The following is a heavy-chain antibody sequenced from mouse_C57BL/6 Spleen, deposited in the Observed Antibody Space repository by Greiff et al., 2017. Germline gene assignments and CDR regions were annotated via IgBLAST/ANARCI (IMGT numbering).Heavy chain of an antibody. Sequence: EVKLVESGGDLVKPGGSLKLSCAASGFTFSSYGMSWVRQTPDKSLVWVATISSGGSYTYYPHSMKGRFTISRDTAKNTLYLQMSSLKSEDTAMYYCARVHGSSYFDYWGQGTTVTVSS. D-gene: IGHD1-1*01. CDR2: ISSGGSYT. J-gene: IGHJ2*01. V-gene: IGHV5-6*01. CDR3: ARVHGSSYFDY. CDR1: GFTFSSYG.